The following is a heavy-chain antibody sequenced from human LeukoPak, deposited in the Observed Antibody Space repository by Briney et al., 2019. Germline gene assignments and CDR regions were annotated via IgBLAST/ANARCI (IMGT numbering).Heavy chain of an antibody. V-gene: IGHV3-30-3*01. Sequence: GGSLRLSCAASGFTFSSYAMHWVRQAPGKGLEWVAVISYDGSNKYYTDSVKGRFTISRDSSKNTLYLQMNSLRAEDTAVYYCASSLGPLTEYWGQGTLVTVSS. CDR2: ISYDGSNK. CDR1: GFTFSSYA. CDR3: ASSLGPLTEY. D-gene: IGHD3-16*01. J-gene: IGHJ4*02.